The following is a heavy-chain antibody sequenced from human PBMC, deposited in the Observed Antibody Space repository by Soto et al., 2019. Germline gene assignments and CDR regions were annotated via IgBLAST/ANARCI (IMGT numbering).Heavy chain of an antibody. J-gene: IGHJ4*02. Sequence: QLQLQESGSGLVKPSQTLSLTCAVSGGSISSGAYSWYWIRQPPGKGLEWIGYISHSGSTYYNPSLMSRVTISVDTSKNQFSLKLSSVTAADTAVYFCARDGEGSGAEYWGQGTLVTVSS. D-gene: IGHD3-10*01. CDR1: GGSISSGAYS. V-gene: IGHV4-30-2*01. CDR3: ARDGEGSGAEY. CDR2: ISHSGST.